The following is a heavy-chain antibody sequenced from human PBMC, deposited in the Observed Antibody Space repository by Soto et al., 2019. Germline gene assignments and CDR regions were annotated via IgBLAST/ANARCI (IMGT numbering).Heavy chain of an antibody. CDR2: IIPILGIA. CDR3: ARALDDCRGYSPLYFWN. V-gene: IGHV1-69*02. CDR1: GGTFSSYT. Sequence: SVKVSCKASGGTFSSYTISWVRQAPGQGLEWMGRIIPILGIANYAQKFQGRVTITADKSTSTAYMELSSLRSDDTAVYYCARALDDCRGYSPLYFWNWGRGSRVSVAS. J-gene: IGHJ4*02. D-gene: IGHD3-22*01.